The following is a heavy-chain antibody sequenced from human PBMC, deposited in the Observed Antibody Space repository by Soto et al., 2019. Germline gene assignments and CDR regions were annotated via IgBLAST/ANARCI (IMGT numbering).Heavy chain of an antibody. CDR2: IYYSGST. Sequence: SETLSLTCTVSGGSISSGDYYWSWIRQPPGKGLEWIGYIYYSGSTYYNPSLKSRVTISVDTSKNQFSLKLSSVTAADTAVYYCARERRITMIVVVTDAFDIWGQGTMVIVSS. CDR1: GGSISSGDYY. J-gene: IGHJ3*02. V-gene: IGHV4-30-4*01. D-gene: IGHD3-22*01. CDR3: ARERRITMIVVVTDAFDI.